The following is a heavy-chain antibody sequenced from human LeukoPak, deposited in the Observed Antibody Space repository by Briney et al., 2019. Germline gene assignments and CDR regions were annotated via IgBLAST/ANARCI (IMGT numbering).Heavy chain of an antibody. J-gene: IGHJ4*02. CDR1: GYTFTSYG. Sequence: ASVKVSCKASGYTFTSYGISWVRQAPGQGLEWMGWINPNSGGTNYAQKFQGRVTMTRDTSISTAYMELSRLRSDDTAVYYCARVRLNYYDSSGYALDYWGQGTLVTVSS. CDR2: INPNSGGT. CDR3: ARVRLNYYDSSGYALDY. V-gene: IGHV1-2*02. D-gene: IGHD3-22*01.